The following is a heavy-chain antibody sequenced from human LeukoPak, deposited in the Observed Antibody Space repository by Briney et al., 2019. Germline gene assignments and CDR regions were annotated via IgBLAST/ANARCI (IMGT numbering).Heavy chain of an antibody. CDR1: GFTFNNYA. J-gene: IGHJ4*02. CDR2: ISYDGITK. D-gene: IGHD2-2*01. Sequence: TGGSLRLSCAVSGFTFNNYAIHWVRQAPGKGLEWVAFISYDGITKYYADSVKGRFTISRDNSKNTLYLQMNSLRAEDTAVYYCARDKTPLYCSSTSCYLRYYFDYWGQGTLVTVSS. V-gene: IGHV3-30-3*01. CDR3: ARDKTPLYCSSTSCYLRYYFDY.